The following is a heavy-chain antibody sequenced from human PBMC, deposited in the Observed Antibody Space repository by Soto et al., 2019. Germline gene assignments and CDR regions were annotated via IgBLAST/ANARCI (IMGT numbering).Heavy chain of an antibody. V-gene: IGHV4-34*01. CDR1: GGSFSGYY. D-gene: IGHD3-9*01. CDR3: ARGGNYDILTGYYYYYYGMDV. Sequence: SETLSLTCAVYGGSFSGYYWSWIRQPPGKGLEWIGEINHSGSTNYNPSLKSRVTISVDTSKNQFFLKLSSVTAADTAVYYCARGGNYDILTGYYYYYYGMDVWGQGTTVTVSS. CDR2: INHSGST. J-gene: IGHJ6*02.